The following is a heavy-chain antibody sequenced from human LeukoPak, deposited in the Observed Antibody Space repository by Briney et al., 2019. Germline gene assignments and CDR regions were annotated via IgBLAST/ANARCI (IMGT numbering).Heavy chain of an antibody. J-gene: IGHJ6*02. CDR2: ISYDGSNK. CDR1: GFTFSSYG. V-gene: IGHV3-33*05. CDR3: AKDSYYGMDV. Sequence: GGSLRLSCAASGFTFSSYGIHWVRQAPGKGLEWVAVISYDGSNKYYADSMKGRFTISRDNSKNTLYLQMNSLRAEDTAVYYCAKDSYYGMDVWGQGTTVTVSS.